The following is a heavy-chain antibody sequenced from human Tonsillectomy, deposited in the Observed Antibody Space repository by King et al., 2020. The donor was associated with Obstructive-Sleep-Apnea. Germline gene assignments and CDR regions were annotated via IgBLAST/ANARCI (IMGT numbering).Heavy chain of an antibody. CDR2: ISYDGSNK. Sequence: QLVQSGGGVVQPGTSLRLSCAASGFTFSTYTMHWVRQAPGKGRECLAVISYDGSNKYYADSVKGRFTISRDNSKNKLYLQMNSLRVEDTAVYNCARGVEMATILNWFDPWGQGTLVTVSA. CDR1: GFTFSTYT. D-gene: IGHD5-24*01. J-gene: IGHJ5*02. V-gene: IGHV3-30*04. CDR3: ARGVEMATILNWFDP.